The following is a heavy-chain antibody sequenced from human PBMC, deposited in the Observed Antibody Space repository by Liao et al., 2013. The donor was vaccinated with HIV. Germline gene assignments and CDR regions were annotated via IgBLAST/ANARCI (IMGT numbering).Heavy chain of an antibody. CDR2: IYHSGST. CDR3: ARDRGAISQGGYYYYMDV. D-gene: IGHD1-26*01. V-gene: IGHV4-30-2*01. J-gene: IGHJ6*03. CDR1: GGSISSGGYS. Sequence: QLQLQESGSGLVKPSQTLSLTCAVSGGSISSGGYSWSWIRQPPGKGLEWIGYIYHSGSTYYNPSLKSRVTISVDRSKNQFSLKLSSVTAADTAVYYCARDRGAISQGGYYYYMDVWGKGTTVTVSS.